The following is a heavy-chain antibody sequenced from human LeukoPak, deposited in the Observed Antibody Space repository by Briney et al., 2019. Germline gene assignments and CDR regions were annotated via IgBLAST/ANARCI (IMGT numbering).Heavy chain of an antibody. D-gene: IGHD6-19*01. CDR1: GFTFSNYW. CDR2: IEKDGSEI. V-gene: IGHV3-7*01. CDR3: AAGAGWLIDW. Sequence: GGSLRLSCAASGFTFSNYWMNWVRQAPGKGMEWVAIIEKDGSEILYVDSVKGRFTISRDNAKNSLYLQMNSLRAEDTAVYYCAAGAGWLIDWWGQGTLVTVSS. J-gene: IGHJ4*02.